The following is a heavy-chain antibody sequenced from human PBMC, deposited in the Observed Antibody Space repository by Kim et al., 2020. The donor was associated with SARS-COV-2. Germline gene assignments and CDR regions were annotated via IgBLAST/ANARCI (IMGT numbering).Heavy chain of an antibody. J-gene: IGHJ6*02. D-gene: IGHD5-18*01. CDR3: ASVDTAMVTKSSGVGYYYGMDV. CDR1: GYSFTSYW. CDR2: IYPGDSDT. V-gene: IGHV5-51*01. Sequence: GESLKISCKGSGYSFTSYWIGWVRQMPGKGLEWMGIIYPGDSDTRYSPSFQGQVTISADKSISTAYLQWSSLKASDTAMYYCASVDTAMVTKSSGVGYYYGMDVWGQGTTVTVSS.